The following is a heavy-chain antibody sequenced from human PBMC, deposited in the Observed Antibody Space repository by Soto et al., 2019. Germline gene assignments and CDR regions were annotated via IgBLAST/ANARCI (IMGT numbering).Heavy chain of an antibody. CDR2: TYYRSKWYN. CDR1: GDSVSSNSAA. CDR3: AREGYYYDSSGYYDAFDI. Sequence: PSQTLSLTCAISGDSVSSNSAAWNWIRQSPSRGLEWLGRTYYRSKWYNDYAVSVKSRITINPDTSKNQFSLQLNSVTPEDTAVYYCAREGYYYDSSGYYDAFDIWGQGTMVTVSS. J-gene: IGHJ3*02. V-gene: IGHV6-1*01. D-gene: IGHD3-22*01.